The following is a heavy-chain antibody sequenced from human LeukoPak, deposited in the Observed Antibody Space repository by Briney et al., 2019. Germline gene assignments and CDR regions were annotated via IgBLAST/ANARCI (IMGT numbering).Heavy chain of an antibody. J-gene: IGHJ2*01. V-gene: IGHV3-30-3*01. CDR1: GFTFSSYA. D-gene: IGHD6-6*01. Sequence: GGSLRLSCAASGFTFSSYAMHWVRQAPGKGLEWVAVISYDGSNKYYADSVKGRFTISRDNSKNTLYLQMNSLRAEDTAVYYCAKDRGRGSSPYWYFDLWGRGTLVTVSS. CDR3: AKDRGRGSSPYWYFDL. CDR2: ISYDGSNK.